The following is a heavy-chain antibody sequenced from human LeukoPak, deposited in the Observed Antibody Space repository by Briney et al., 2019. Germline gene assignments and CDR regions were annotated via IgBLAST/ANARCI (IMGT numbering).Heavy chain of an antibody. CDR1: GFTFSSYW. CDR3: ARGSATAGLDY. D-gene: IGHD2-15*01. J-gene: IGHJ4*02. CDR2: IKQDGSEK. Sequence: RGSLRLSCAASGFTFSSYWMSWVRQAPGKGLEWVANIKQDGSEKYYVDPVKGRFTISRDNAKNSLYLQMNSLRAEDTAVYYCARGSATAGLDYWGQGTLVTVSS. V-gene: IGHV3-7*01.